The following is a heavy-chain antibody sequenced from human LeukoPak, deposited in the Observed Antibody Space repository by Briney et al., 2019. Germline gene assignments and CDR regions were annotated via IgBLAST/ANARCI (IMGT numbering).Heavy chain of an antibody. Sequence: GGSLRLSCTASGFTFGDYAMSWVRQAPGKGLEWVGFIRSKAYGGTTEYAASVKGRFTISRDDSKSIAYLQMNSLKTEDTAVYYCTREEHCSSTSCPDYWGQGTLVTVSS. J-gene: IGHJ4*02. D-gene: IGHD2-2*01. CDR2: IRSKAYGGTT. V-gene: IGHV3-49*04. CDR1: GFTFGDYA. CDR3: TREEHCSSTSCPDY.